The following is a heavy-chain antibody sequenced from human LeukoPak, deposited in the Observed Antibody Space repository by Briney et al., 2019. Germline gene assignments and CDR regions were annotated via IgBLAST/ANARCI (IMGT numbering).Heavy chain of an antibody. CDR3: ARDYWSYSASWLDF. J-gene: IGHJ4*02. CDR1: GFTFSIYS. V-gene: IGHV3-48*01. D-gene: IGHD6-13*01. CDR2: ITTSSDTI. Sequence: PGGSLRLSCAASGFTFSIYSMNWVRQAPGKGLEWLSYITTSSDTIYYADSVEGRFTISRDNANNSLYLQMNSLTAEDTAVYYCARDYWSYSASWLDFWGQGTLVTVSS.